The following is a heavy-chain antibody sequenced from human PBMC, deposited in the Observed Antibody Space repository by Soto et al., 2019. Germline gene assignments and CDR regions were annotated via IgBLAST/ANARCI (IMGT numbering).Heavy chain of an antibody. CDR2: ISGSGGST. Sequence: LRLSCAASGFTFSSYAMSWVRQAPGKGLEWVSAISGSGGSTYYADSVKGRFTISRDNSKNTLYLQMNSLRAEDTAVYYCAKDPIVVVTAPRGYWFDPWGQGTLVTVSS. CDR1: GFTFSSYA. D-gene: IGHD2-21*02. CDR3: AKDPIVVVTAPRGYWFDP. V-gene: IGHV3-23*01. J-gene: IGHJ5*02.